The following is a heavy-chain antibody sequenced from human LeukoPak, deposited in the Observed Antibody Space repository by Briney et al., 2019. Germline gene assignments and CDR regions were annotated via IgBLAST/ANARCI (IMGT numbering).Heavy chain of an antibody. Sequence: GRSLRLSCAASGFTFSSYAMHWVRQAPGKGLEWVAVIPYDGSIKYYADSVKGRFTTSRDNSKNMLYLQMNSLSAEDTAVYYCARGPGYSSGWYVLSVDYWGQGTLVTVSS. D-gene: IGHD6-19*01. V-gene: IGHV3-30-3*01. CDR3: ARGPGYSSGWYVLSVDY. J-gene: IGHJ4*02. CDR2: IPYDGSIK. CDR1: GFTFSSYA.